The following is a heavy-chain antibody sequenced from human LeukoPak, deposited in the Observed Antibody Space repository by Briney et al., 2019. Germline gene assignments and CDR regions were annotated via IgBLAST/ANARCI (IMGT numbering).Heavy chain of an antibody. CDR1: GYTFTSYD. J-gene: IGHJ6*03. Sequence: ASVKVSCKASGYTFTSYDINWVRQATGQGLEWMGWMNPNSGNTGYAQKFQGRVTMTRNTSISTAYMGLSSLRSEDTAVYYCARGSRGLRGVVISRGYYMDVWGKGTTVTVSS. V-gene: IGHV1-8*01. CDR2: MNPNSGNT. D-gene: IGHD3-3*01. CDR3: ARGSRGLRGVVISRGYYMDV.